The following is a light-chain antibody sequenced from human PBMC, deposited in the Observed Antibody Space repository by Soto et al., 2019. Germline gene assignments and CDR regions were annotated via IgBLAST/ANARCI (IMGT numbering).Light chain of an antibody. Sequence: EIVLTQSPGTLSLSPGERATLSCRASQSVSSSYLAWYQQKPGQAPRLLIYGASSRATGIPDRLSGSGSGTDFTLTISRLEPEDFAVYYCQQYGSSRWTFGQGTKLEIK. CDR1: QSVSSSY. J-gene: IGKJ2*02. CDR2: GAS. CDR3: QQYGSSRWT. V-gene: IGKV3-20*01.